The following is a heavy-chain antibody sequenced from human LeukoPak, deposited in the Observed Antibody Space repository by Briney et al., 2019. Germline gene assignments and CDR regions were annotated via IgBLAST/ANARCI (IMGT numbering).Heavy chain of an antibody. CDR2: IYYSGST. CDR1: GGSISSGGYY. CDR3: ARGSPSYYYGSGTPFDP. J-gene: IGHJ5*02. D-gene: IGHD3-10*01. Sequence: SETLSLTCTVSGGSISSGGYYWSWIRQHPGKGLEWIGYIYYSGSTYYNPSLKSRVTISVDTSKNQFSLKLSSVTAADTAVYYCARGSPSYYYGSGTPFDPWGQGTLVTASS. V-gene: IGHV4-31*03.